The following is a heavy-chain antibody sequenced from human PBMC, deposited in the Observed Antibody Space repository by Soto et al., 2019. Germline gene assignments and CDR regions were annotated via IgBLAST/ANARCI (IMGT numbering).Heavy chain of an antibody. D-gene: IGHD3-10*01. J-gene: IGHJ4*02. CDR3: ARDYFGSWSSFGGFSKDRLAY. CDR2: IGIGSSTK. CDR1: GFTFRNYG. V-gene: IGHV3-48*01. Sequence: GGSLRLSCAASGFTFRNYGMNWVRQAPGKGLEWVSYIGIGSSTKYYADSVKGRFTISRDNAKNSLYLQMNSLRAEDTAVYYCARDYFGSWSSFGGFSKDRLAYSGQGTPVPGSS.